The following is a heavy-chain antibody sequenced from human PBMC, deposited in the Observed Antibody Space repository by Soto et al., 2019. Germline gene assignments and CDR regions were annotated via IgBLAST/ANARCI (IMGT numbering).Heavy chain of an antibody. Sequence: QVQLVQSGAEVKKPGASVKVSCKVSGYTLTELSMHWVRQAPGKGLEWMGGFDPEDGETIYAQKFQGRVTMTEDTSTDTAYMELSSLRSEDTAVYYCATSIPAGRYDFWSGHGYYYGMDVWGQGTTVTVSS. CDR3: ATSIPAGRYDFWSGHGYYYGMDV. J-gene: IGHJ6*02. CDR1: GYTLTELS. V-gene: IGHV1-24*01. D-gene: IGHD3-3*01. CDR2: FDPEDGET.